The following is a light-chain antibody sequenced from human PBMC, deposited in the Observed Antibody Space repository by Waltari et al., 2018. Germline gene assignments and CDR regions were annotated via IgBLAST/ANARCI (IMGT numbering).Light chain of an antibody. CDR3: QQYHDYST. Sequence: DTQVTQSPSTLSDSVGDSVTITCRASQTILTWMAWYRQKPGKAPKLLIYKASRLESGVPSRFSGTASGTEFTLTISSLQPDDSATYYCQQYHDYSTFGQGTKLEFK. CDR2: KAS. J-gene: IGKJ2*01. V-gene: IGKV1-5*03. CDR1: QTILTW.